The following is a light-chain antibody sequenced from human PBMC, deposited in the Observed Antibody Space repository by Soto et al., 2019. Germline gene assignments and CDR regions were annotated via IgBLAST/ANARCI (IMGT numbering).Light chain of an antibody. Sequence: QSVLTQPASVSGSPGQSITISCTGTSSDVGGYNCVSWYQQHPAKAPKLIIYEVNNRPSGVSNRFSGSKSGNTASLTISGLQAEDEADYYCCSHTRSSTYVFGSGTSSPS. V-gene: IGLV2-14*01. CDR1: SSDVGGYNC. J-gene: IGLJ1*01. CDR3: CSHTRSSTYV. CDR2: EVN.